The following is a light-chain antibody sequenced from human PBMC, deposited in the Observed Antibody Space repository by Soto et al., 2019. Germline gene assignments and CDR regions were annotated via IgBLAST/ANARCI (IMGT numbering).Light chain of an antibody. V-gene: IGLV2-11*01. J-gene: IGLJ1*01. CDR1: SSDVGGYNY. CDR2: DVS. Sequence: QSVLTQPRSVSGSPGQSVTISCTGTSSDVGGYNYVSWYQQHPGKAPKLMIYDVSKRPSGVPDRFSGSKSGNPASLTISGLQAEDEADYYCCSYAGSYTSYVFGTGTKVTVL. CDR3: CSYAGSYTSYV.